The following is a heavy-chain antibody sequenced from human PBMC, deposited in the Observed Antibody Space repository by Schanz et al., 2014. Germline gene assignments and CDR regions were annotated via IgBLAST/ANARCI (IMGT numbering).Heavy chain of an antibody. CDR3: AKYRYSVFDFDY. CDR1: GFTFSTYA. Sequence: EVQLVESGGGLVQPGGSLRLSCATSGFTFSTYAMSWVRQAPGKGLEWVSGISGSGVITYYEDSVKGRFTISRDNSKNTLYLQMNSLRAKDTAIYYCAKYRYSVFDFDYWGQGTLVTVSS. D-gene: IGHD3-16*02. CDR2: ISGSGVIT. V-gene: IGHV3-23*04. J-gene: IGHJ4*02.